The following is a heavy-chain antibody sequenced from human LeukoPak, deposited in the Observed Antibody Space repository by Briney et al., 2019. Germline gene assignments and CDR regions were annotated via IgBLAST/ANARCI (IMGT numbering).Heavy chain of an antibody. CDR1: GFTFSSYG. D-gene: IGHD3-22*01. CDR3: ANHYDSSGYYFDY. J-gene: IGHJ4*02. V-gene: IGHV3-30*18. Sequence: GRSLRLSCAASGFTFSSYGMHWVRQAPGKGLEWVAVISYDGSNKYYADSVKGRFTISRDNSKNTLYLQMNSLRAEDTAVYYCANHYDSSGYYFDYWGQGTLVTVSS. CDR2: ISYDGSNK.